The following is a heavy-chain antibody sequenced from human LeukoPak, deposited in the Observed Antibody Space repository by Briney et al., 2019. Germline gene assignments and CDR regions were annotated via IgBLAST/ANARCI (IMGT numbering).Heavy chain of an antibody. V-gene: IGHV3-7*01. J-gene: IGHJ3*02. CDR1: GFTFSSYW. D-gene: IGHD4-17*01. CDR3: AREATVTTGVAFDI. CDR2: IKQDGSEK. Sequence: PGGSLRLSCAASGFTFSSYWMSWVRQAPGKGLEWVANIKQDGSEKYYVDSVKGRFTVSRDNAKNSLYLQMNSLRAEDTAVYYCAREATVTTGVAFDIWGQGTMVTVSS.